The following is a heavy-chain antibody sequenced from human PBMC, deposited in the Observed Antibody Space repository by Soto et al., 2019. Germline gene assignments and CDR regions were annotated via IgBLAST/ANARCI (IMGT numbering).Heavy chain of an antibody. CDR1: GFTFSSYG. V-gene: IGHV3-30*18. Sequence: PGGSLRLSCAASGFTFSSYGIHWVRQAPSKGLEWVAVKSYDGSNKYYADSVKGRFTISRDNSKNTLYLQMNSLRAEDTAVYYFAEDLGYCSSTSCYGSSDYWGQGTLVTVSS. J-gene: IGHJ4*02. D-gene: IGHD2-2*01. CDR2: KSYDGSNK. CDR3: AEDLGYCSSTSCYGSSDY.